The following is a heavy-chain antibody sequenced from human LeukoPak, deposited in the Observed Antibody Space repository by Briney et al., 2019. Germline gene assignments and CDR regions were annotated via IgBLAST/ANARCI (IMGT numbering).Heavy chain of an antibody. J-gene: IGHJ3*02. CDR1: GFPFSSYW. Sequence: GGSLRLSCAASGFPFSSYWMTWVRQAPGKGLEWVANIKQDGSEKYYVDSVKGRFTISRDNAKNSLYLQMNSLRAEDTAVYYCARDLGITMIPEGFDIWGQGTMVTVSS. V-gene: IGHV3-7*01. D-gene: IGHD3-22*01. CDR2: IKQDGSEK. CDR3: ARDLGITMIPEGFDI.